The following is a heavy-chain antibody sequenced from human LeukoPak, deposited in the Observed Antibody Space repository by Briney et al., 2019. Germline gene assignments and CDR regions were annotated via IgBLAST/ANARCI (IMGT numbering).Heavy chain of an antibody. V-gene: IGHV5-51*01. J-gene: IGHJ4*02. CDR1: GYSFTNYW. CDR2: IYPGDSDT. D-gene: IGHD1-26*01. CDR3: GTGRRSIGSYDVAY. Sequence: GESLKISCEGSGYSFTNYWIGWVRQMPGKGLEWMGLIYPGDSDTKYSPSFQGQVTISADTSISTAYLQWSSLKASDAAMYYCGTGRRSIGSYDVAYWGQGTLVTVSS.